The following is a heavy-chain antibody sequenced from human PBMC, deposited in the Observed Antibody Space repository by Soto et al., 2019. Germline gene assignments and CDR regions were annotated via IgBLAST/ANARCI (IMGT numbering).Heavy chain of an antibody. Sequence: SETLSLTCTVSGGSISSSSYYWGWIRQPPGKGLEWIGSIYYSGSTYYNPSLKSRVTISVDTSKNQFSLKLSSVTAADTAVYYCARQSGSYYFTYYGMDVWGQGTTVTVSS. CDR1: GGSISSSSYY. CDR3: ARQSGSYYFTYYGMDV. CDR2: IYYSGST. V-gene: IGHV4-39*01. J-gene: IGHJ6*02. D-gene: IGHD1-26*01.